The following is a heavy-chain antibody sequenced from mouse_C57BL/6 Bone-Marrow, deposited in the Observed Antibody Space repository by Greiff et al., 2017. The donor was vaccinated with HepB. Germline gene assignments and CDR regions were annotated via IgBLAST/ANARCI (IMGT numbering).Heavy chain of an antibody. J-gene: IGHJ1*03. CDR2: IYPGSGNT. D-gene: IGHD1-1*01. CDR1: GYSFTSYY. Sequence: QVQLQQSGPELVKPGASVKISCKASGYSFTSYYIHWVKQRPGQGLAWIGWIYPGSGNTKYNEKFKGKATLTADTASSTAYMQLSSLTSEDSAVYYCARGYYGSGYFDVGGTGTTVTVSS. CDR3: ARGYYGSGYFDV. V-gene: IGHV1-66*01.